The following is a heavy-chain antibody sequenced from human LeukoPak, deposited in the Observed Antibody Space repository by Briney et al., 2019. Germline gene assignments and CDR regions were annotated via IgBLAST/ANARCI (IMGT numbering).Heavy chain of an antibody. CDR2: INPNSGGT. J-gene: IGHJ3*02. Sequence: ASVKVSCKASGYTFAGYYMHWVRQAPGQGLEWMGWINPNSGGTNYAQKFQGRVTMTRDTSISTAYMELSRLRSDDTAVYYCARGGLYSNYPSDAFDIWGQGTMVTVSS. D-gene: IGHD4-11*01. CDR1: GYTFAGYY. CDR3: ARGGLYSNYPSDAFDI. V-gene: IGHV1-2*02.